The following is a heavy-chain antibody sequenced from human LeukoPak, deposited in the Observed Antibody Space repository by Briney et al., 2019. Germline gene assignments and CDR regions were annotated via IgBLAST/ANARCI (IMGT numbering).Heavy chain of an antibody. D-gene: IGHD3-10*01. J-gene: IGHJ4*02. V-gene: IGHV4-59*08. CDR1: GGSISSYY. CDR3: VSNYYGSGSLDY. CDR2: IYYSGST. Sequence: SETLSLTCTVSGGSISSYYWSWIRQPPGKGLEWIGYIYYSGSTNYNPSLKSRVTISVDTSKNQFSLKVSSVTAADTAVYYCVSNYYGSGSLDYWGQGNLVTVSS.